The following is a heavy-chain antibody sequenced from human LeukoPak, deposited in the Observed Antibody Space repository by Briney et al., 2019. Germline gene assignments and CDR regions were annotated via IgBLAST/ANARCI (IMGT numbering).Heavy chain of an antibody. CDR1: GFTFSSYA. V-gene: IGHV3-23*01. Sequence: GGSLRLSCAASGFTFSSYAMTWARQVPGKGLEWVSGISGSGGSTYYTESVKGRFTISRDNSKNTLYLQMNNLRAEDTALYFCAKEKDSSSFPVGYFDYWGQGTLVTVSS. CDR2: ISGSGGST. J-gene: IGHJ4*02. D-gene: IGHD3-22*01. CDR3: AKEKDSSSFPVGYFDY.